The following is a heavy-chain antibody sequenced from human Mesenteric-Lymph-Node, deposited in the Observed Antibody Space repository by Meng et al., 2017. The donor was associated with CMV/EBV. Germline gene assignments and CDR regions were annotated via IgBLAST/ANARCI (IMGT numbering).Heavy chain of an antibody. V-gene: IGHV5-51*01. CDR1: GYTFTNHW. CDR3: ARGATVQYSGYDWAY. D-gene: IGHD5-12*01. J-gene: IGHJ4*02. Sequence: GGSLRLSCKGSGYTFTNHWIGWVRQTPEKGLEWIGNIYPADSDTRYSPSFQGQVTISADKSISTAYLQWSSLKASDTAIYYCARGATVQYSGYDWAYWGQGALVTVSS. CDR2: IYPADSDT.